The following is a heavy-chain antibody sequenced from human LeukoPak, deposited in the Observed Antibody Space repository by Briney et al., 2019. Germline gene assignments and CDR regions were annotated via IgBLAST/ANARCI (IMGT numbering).Heavy chain of an antibody. Sequence: SETLSLTCSVSGGSINSNSHHWDWIRQAPGKGLEWIGNIYYSGATSYNPSLKSRVTISVDTSKNHFSLTLSSVTAADTAVYYCARRGDILTDYAFDYWGQGTPVSVSS. CDR2: IYYSGAT. J-gene: IGHJ4*02. CDR3: ARRGDILTDYAFDY. D-gene: IGHD3-9*01. CDR1: GGSINSNSHH. V-gene: IGHV4-39*02.